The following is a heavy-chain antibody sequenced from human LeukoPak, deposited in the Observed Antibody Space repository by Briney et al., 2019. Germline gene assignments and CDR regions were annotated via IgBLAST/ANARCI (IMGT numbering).Heavy chain of an antibody. CDR3: AHVYDILTGYPYFQH. J-gene: IGHJ1*01. V-gene: IGHV2-5*02. D-gene: IGHD3-9*01. CDR2: IYWDDEK. CDR1: GFSLSTSGVG. Sequence: SGPTLVKPTQTLTLTCTFSGFSLSTSGVGVGWIRQPPGKALEWLALIYWDDEKRYSPSLKSRLTITKDTSKNQVVLTMTNMDPVDTATYYCAHVYDILTGYPYFQHWGQGTLVTVSS.